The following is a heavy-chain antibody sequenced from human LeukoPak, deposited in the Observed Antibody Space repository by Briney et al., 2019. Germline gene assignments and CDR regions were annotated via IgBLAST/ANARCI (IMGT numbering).Heavy chain of an antibody. D-gene: IGHD6-19*01. CDR3: ARDLIAVAARAAGY. J-gene: IGHJ4*02. CDR1: GFTFSGSA. CDR2: ISGTGGTT. Sequence: GGSLRLSCVGSGFTFSGSAMSWVRQAPGKGLEWVSAISGTGGTTYYVDSVKGRFTVSRDNPKNTLYLQMNSLRAEDTAVYYCARDLIAVAARAAGYWGQGTLVTVSS. V-gene: IGHV3-23*01.